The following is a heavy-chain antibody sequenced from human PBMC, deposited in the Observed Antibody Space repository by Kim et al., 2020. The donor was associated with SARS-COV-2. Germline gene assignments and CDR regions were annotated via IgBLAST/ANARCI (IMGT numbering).Heavy chain of an antibody. CDR1: GGSISTHF. D-gene: IGHD1-20*01. V-gene: IGHV4-59*08. J-gene: IGHJ4*02. CDR2: IYYSGTI. CDR3: ARAYNWNAGVMEF. Sequence: SETLSLTCTVSGGSISTHFLNWIRQPPGKGLEWIGFIYYSGTIKYIPSLQGRVTMSLDTSKNQFSLNLSSVTATDTAVYYCARAYNWNAGVMEFWGQGTLVTVSS.